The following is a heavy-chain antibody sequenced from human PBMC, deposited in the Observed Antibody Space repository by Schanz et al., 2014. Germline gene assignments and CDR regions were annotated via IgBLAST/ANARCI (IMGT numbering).Heavy chain of an antibody. J-gene: IGHJ5*02. CDR3: ARESVSRTRLFDP. D-gene: IGHD3-3*01. CDR2: ISPSSGGT. V-gene: IGHV1-2*06. Sequence: QVQVIQSGPEVKKPGASVKVSCKASGYTFTNHYLHWVRQAPGQGLEGRGRISPSSGGTNYAQNFQGRVTMTKDTSINTVYMELSTLTSDDTAVYYCARESVSRTRLFDPWGQGTLVTVSS. CDR1: GYTFTNHY.